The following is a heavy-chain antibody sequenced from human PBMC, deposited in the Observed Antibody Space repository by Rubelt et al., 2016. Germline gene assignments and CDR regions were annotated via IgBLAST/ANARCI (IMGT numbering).Heavy chain of an antibody. J-gene: IGHJ3*02. CDR3: ARAHDFGDYGWNDAFDI. Sequence: RGLDWVSSISSSSDYIYYADSVKGRFTISRDNVKNSLYLQMNSLRAEDTAVYYCARAHDFGDYGWNDAFDIWGQGTVVIVSS. D-gene: IGHD4-17*01. CDR2: ISSSSDYI. V-gene: IGHV3-21*01.